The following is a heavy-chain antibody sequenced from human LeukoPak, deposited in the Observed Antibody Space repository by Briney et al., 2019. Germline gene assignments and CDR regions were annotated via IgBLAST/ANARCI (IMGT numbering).Heavy chain of an antibody. V-gene: IGHV4-34*01. J-gene: IGHJ4*02. Sequence: SETLSLTCAVYGGSFSGNYWTLIRQTPGRGLEWIGESSPTGDITGYKPSLRGRATISVDSSKMQFSLKLTSVTAADTGVYYCPRVPNFTARPCASGARGTLVTV. CDR3: PRVPNFTARPCAS. CDR2: SSPTGDIT. CDR1: GGSFSGNY. D-gene: IGHD2-21*02.